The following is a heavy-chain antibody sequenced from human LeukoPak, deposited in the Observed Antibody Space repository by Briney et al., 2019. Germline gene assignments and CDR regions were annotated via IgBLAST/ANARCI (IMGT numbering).Heavy chain of an antibody. CDR1: GFTFSSYA. D-gene: IGHD3-3*01. CDR3: ARDESVRLRFLEWPTYFDY. Sequence: PGGSLRLSCAASGFTFSSYAMHWVRQAPGKGLEWVAVISYDGSNKYNADSVKGRFTISRDNSKNTLYLQMNSLRAEDTAVYYCARDESVRLRFLEWPTYFDYWGQGTLVTVSS. J-gene: IGHJ4*02. CDR2: ISYDGSNK. V-gene: IGHV3-30-3*01.